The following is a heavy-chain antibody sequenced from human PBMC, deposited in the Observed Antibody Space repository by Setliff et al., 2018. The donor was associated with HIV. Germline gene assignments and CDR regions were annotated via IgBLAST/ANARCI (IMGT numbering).Heavy chain of an antibody. CDR3: ARDSSTGFFSAAY. CDR2: INPSGDFT. CDR1: GYTFNTYY. D-gene: IGHD6-19*01. Sequence: ASVKVSCKASGYTFNTYYVHWVRQAPGQGLEWMGLINPSGDFTFYAQKFQGRVIMTRDTSANIVYLEIRSLISEDTAVYYCARDSSTGFFSAAYWGQGALVTVSS. V-gene: IGHV1-46*02. J-gene: IGHJ4*02.